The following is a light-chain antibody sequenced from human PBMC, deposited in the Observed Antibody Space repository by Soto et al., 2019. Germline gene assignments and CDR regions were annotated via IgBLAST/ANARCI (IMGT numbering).Light chain of an antibody. CDR3: CSCVSGSPFDVL. J-gene: IGLJ3*02. V-gene: IGLV2-23*01. CDR1: SSDVGSYNL. CDR2: EST. Sequence: QSALTQPASVSGSPGQSITISCTGTSSDVGSYNLVSWYQQPPGQAPRLVIYESTKRPSGVSDRFSGSKSGNTASLTISGLQAEDEADYYCCSCVSGSPFDVLFGGGTKVTVL.